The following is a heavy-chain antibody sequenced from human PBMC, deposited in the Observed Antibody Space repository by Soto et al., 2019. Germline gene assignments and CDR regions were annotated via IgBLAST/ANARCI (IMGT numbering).Heavy chain of an antibody. Sequence: PSETLSLTXTVSGGSFRGYYWGWVRQPPGKGLEWIGEINHSGSSNYHPSLKSRVTISVATSKNQFSLTVNSVTPADTAVYYCARGEITLLGGMDVWGQGTTVTVS. D-gene: IGHD3-10*01. CDR2: INHSGSS. J-gene: IGHJ6*02. CDR1: GGSFRGYY. V-gene: IGHV4-34*01. CDR3: ARGEITLLGGMDV.